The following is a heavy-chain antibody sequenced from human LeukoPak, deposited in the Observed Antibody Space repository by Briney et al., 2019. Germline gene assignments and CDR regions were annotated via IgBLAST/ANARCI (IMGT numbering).Heavy chain of an antibody. D-gene: IGHD3-16*01. J-gene: IGHJ4*02. V-gene: IGHV1-2*02. CDR1: GYAFIGYY. Sequence: GASVKVSCKASGYAFIGYYMHWGRQAPGQGREWMGWINHNCGGTNYAQKFQGRVTMTRDTSISTAYMELNRLRSDATAGYYCAGLGLGAWPYFDYWGQGTLVTVSS. CDR2: INHNCGGT. CDR3: AGLGLGAWPYFDY.